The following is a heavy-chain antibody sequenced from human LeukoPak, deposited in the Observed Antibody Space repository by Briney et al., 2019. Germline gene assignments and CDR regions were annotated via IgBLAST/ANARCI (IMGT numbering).Heavy chain of an antibody. CDR3: ATGRIPRTANVWFDP. J-gene: IGHJ5*02. CDR1: GFTFSDYA. CDR2: IYWNDNNM. V-gene: IGHV3-9*01. Sequence: PGGSLRLSCAASGFTFSDYAMHWVRQAPGKGLEWVSGIYWNDNNMGYADSVKGRFTISRDNAKNSLYLQMNSLRAEDTAFYCATGRIPRTANVWFDPWGQGTLVTVSS. D-gene: IGHD1-7*01.